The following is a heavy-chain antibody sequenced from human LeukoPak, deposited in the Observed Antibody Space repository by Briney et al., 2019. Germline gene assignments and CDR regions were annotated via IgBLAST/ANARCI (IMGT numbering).Heavy chain of an antibody. Sequence: GGSLRLSCAAFGFTVSNNYMSWVRQAPGKGLEWVSAISGSGGSTYYADSVKGRFTISRDNSKNTLYLQMNSLRAEDTAVYYCAKSQQQLVLAFDIWGQGTMVTVSS. CDR1: GFTVSNNY. CDR2: ISGSGGST. CDR3: AKSQQQLVLAFDI. D-gene: IGHD6-13*01. J-gene: IGHJ3*02. V-gene: IGHV3-23*01.